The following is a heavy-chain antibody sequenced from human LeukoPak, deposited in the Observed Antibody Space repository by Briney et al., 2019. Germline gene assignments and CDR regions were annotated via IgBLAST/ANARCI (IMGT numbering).Heavy chain of an antibody. J-gene: IGHJ4*02. V-gene: IGHV3-30*18. CDR2: ISYDGSNK. CDR3: AKDLLVVISHGGVDY. CDR1: GFTFSSYG. D-gene: IGHD3-22*01. Sequence: PGGSLRLSCSASGFTFSSYGMHWVRQAPGKGLEWVAVISYDGSNKYYADSVKGRFTISRDNSKNTLYLQMNSLRAEDTAVYYCAKDLLVVISHGGVDYWGQGTLVTVSS.